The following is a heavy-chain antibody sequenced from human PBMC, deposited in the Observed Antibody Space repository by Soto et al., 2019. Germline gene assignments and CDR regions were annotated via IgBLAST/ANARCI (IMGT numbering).Heavy chain of an antibody. D-gene: IGHD4-17*01. V-gene: IGHV1-18*01. CDR3: ARETVTTGWYCCGMDV. CDR2: ISAYNGNT. CDR1: GYTFTSYG. Sequence: QVQLVQSGAEVKKPGASVKVSCKASGYTFTSYGISWVRQAPGQGLEWMGWISAYNGNTNYAQKLQGRVTMTTDTSASTAYMELRSLRSDDTAVYYCARETVTTGWYCCGMDVWGQGTTVTVSS. J-gene: IGHJ6*02.